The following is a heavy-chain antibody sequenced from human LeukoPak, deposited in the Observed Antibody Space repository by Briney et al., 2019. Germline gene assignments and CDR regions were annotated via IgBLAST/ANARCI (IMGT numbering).Heavy chain of an antibody. CDR2: ISSSSSYI. D-gene: IGHD3-3*01. V-gene: IGHV3-21*01. CDR3: ARDSLLYYDFWSGNSYDAFDI. J-gene: IGHJ3*02. Sequence: GGSLRLSCAASGFTSSSYSMNWVRQAPGKGLEWVSSISSSSSYIYYADSVKGRFTISRDNAKNSLYLQMNSLRAEDTAVYYCARDSLLYYDFWSGNSYDAFDIWGQGTMVTVSS. CDR1: GFTSSSYS.